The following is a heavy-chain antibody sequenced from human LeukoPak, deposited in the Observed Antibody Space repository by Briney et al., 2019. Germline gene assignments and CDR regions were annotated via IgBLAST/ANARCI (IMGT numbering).Heavy chain of an antibody. Sequence: SGTLSLTCAVSGGSIGSSNWWSWVRQPPGKGLEWIGEIYHSGSTNYNPSLRSRVTISVDTSKNQFSLKLSSVTAADTAVYYCXXXXXXXXXYXQHWGQGTLVTVSS. CDR1: GGSIGSSNW. CDR2: IYHSGST. CDR3: XXXXXXXXXYXQH. J-gene: IGHJ1*01. V-gene: IGHV4-4*02.